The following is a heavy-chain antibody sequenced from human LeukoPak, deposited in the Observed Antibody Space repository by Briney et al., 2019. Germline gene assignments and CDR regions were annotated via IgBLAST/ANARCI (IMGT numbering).Heavy chain of an antibody. D-gene: IGHD1-26*01. CDR2: IKQDGSEK. Sequence: QTGGSLRLSCAASGFTFSSYWMSWVRQAPGKGLEWVANIKQDGSEKYYVDSVKGRFTISRDNAKNSLYLQMNSLRAEDTAVYYCAREEEAGATSFDYWGQGTLVTVSS. J-gene: IGHJ4*02. CDR3: AREEEAGATSFDY. CDR1: GFTFSSYW. V-gene: IGHV3-7*01.